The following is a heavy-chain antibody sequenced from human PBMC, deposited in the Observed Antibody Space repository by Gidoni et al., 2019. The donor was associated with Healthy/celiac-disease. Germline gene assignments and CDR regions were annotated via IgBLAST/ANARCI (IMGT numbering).Heavy chain of an antibody. J-gene: IGHJ4*02. Sequence: QVQLQQWGAGLLKPSETLSLTCAVYGGSFSGYYWSWIRQPPGKGLEWIGEINHSGSTNYNPSLKSRVTISVDTSKNQFSLKLSSVTAADTAVYYCARSTLRFLEWLPKEGFDYWGQGTLVTVSS. CDR2: INHSGST. CDR3: ARSTLRFLEWLPKEGFDY. D-gene: IGHD3-3*01. V-gene: IGHV4-34*01. CDR1: GGSFSGYY.